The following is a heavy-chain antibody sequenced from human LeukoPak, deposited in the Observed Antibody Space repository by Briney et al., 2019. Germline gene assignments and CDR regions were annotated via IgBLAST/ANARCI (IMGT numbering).Heavy chain of an antibody. V-gene: IGHV1-2*02. CDR1: GYTFSDYY. CDR3: GRADYDYVWGSYRQYYFDY. J-gene: IGHJ4*02. Sequence: ASVKVSCKSSGYTFSDYYMHWVRQAPGQGLEWMGWIHPNSGGTKYAQKFQGRVTMTRDTSISTGYMELSKLSSDDAAVYYCGRADYDYVWGSYRQYYFDYWGQGTLVTVSS. D-gene: IGHD3-16*02. CDR2: IHPNSGGT.